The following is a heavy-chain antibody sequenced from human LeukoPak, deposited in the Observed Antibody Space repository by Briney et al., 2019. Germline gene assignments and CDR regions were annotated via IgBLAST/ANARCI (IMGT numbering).Heavy chain of an antibody. CDR1: GFTFSDYY. CDR3: ARGVVVPAAISVY. Sequence: GGSLRLSCAASGFTFSDYYMSWIRQAPGKGLEWVSYISSSGSTIYYADSVKGRSTISRDNAKNSLYLQMNSLRAEDTAVYYCARGVVVPAAISVYWGQGTLVTVSS. J-gene: IGHJ4*02. D-gene: IGHD2-2*01. CDR2: ISSSGSTI. V-gene: IGHV3-11*01.